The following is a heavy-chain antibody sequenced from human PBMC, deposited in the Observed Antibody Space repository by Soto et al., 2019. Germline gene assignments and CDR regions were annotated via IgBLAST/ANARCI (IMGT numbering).Heavy chain of an antibody. CDR1: GFTFSSYA. CDR3: AKGLRNYNYYYGMDG. Sequence: GGSLRLSCAASGFTFSSYAMSWVRQAPGKGLEWVSAISGSGGSTYYADSVKGRFTISRDNSKNTLYLQMNSLRAEDTAVYYCAKGLRNYNYYYGMDGWGQGTTVTVSS. CDR2: ISGSGGST. D-gene: IGHD3-16*01. V-gene: IGHV3-23*01. J-gene: IGHJ6*02.